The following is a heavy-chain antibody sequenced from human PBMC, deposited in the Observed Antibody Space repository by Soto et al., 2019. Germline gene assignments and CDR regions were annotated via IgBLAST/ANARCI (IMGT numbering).Heavy chain of an antibody. J-gene: IGHJ5*02. CDR3: DKTYYYDSSGYYQYWFDP. V-gene: IGHV3-30-3*01. Sequence: QVQLVESGGGVVQPGWYLRLSCAASGLTLSSYAMHWIRQAPGKGLERVAIISFDGSNEYYADSGKGRFTISRNNSKNMLYLQVRSLRADETAVYYCDKTYYYDSSGYYQYWFDPWDQGALVTVCS. D-gene: IGHD3-22*01. CDR1: GLTLSSYA. CDR2: ISFDGSNE.